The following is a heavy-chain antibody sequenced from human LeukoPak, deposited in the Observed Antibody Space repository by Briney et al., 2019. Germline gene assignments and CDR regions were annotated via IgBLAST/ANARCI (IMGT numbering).Heavy chain of an antibody. D-gene: IGHD3-22*01. CDR1: GFTFSSYS. CDR3: ARGGLTYYYDSSGYYSEHYFDY. CDR2: ISSSSSYI. Sequence: GGSLRLSCAASGFTFSSYSMNWVRQAPGKGPEWVSSISSSSSYIYHADSVKGRLTISRDNAKNSLYLQMNSLRAEDTAVYYCARGGLTYYYDSSGYYSEHYFDYWGQGTLVTVSS. J-gene: IGHJ4*02. V-gene: IGHV3-21*01.